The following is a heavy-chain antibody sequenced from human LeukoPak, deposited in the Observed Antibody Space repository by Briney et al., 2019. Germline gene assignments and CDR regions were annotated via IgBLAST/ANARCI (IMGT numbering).Heavy chain of an antibody. V-gene: IGHV3-30*02. Sequence: PGGSLRLSCAASGFTFSSYGIHWVRQAPGKGLEWVAFIRYDGSNKYYTDSVKGRFTISRDNSKNTLYLQMNSLRAEDTAVYYCAKAPYDSSGYPGGWYYWGQGTLVTVSS. CDR3: AKAPYDSSGYPGGWYY. CDR1: GFTFSSYG. J-gene: IGHJ4*02. CDR2: IRYDGSNK. D-gene: IGHD3-22*01.